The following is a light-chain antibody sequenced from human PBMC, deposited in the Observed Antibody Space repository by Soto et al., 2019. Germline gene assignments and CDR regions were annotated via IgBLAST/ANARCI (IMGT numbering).Light chain of an antibody. Sequence: EIVLTQSPCTLSFSPWERSTLSCRASQSVSSSSLAWYQQNPGQAPRLLIYEASSRATGIPDRFSGSGSGTDFTLTISRLEPEDFAVYYCQQYRTFGQGTKVDIK. CDR1: QSVSSSS. CDR3: QQYRT. J-gene: IGKJ1*01. CDR2: EAS. V-gene: IGKV3-20*01.